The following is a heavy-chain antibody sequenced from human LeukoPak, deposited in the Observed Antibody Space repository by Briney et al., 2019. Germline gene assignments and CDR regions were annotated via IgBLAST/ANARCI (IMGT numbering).Heavy chain of an antibody. D-gene: IGHD5-12*01. CDR2: INPNSGGT. CDR1: GYTFTGYY. J-gene: IGHJ6*03. V-gene: IGHV1-2*02. Sequence: ASVKVSCKASGYTFTGYYMHWVRQAPGQGLEWMGWINPNSGGTNYAQKFQGRVTMTRDTSISTAYMELSRLRSDDTAVYYCASSPGYSGYDVSRYYYYYMDVWGKGTTVTVSS. CDR3: ASSPGYSGYDVSRYYYYYMDV.